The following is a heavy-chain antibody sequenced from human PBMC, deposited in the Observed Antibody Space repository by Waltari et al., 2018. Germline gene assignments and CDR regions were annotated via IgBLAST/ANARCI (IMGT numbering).Heavy chain of an antibody. Sequence: QVQLVESGGGVVQPGRSLRLSCAASGLTFSSYAMHWVRQAPGKVLEWVAVISYDGSNKYYADSVKGRFTISRDNSKNTLYLQMNSLRAEDTAVYYCARQVGAADFDYWGQGTLVTVSS. CDR1: GLTFSSYA. CDR3: ARQVGAADFDY. D-gene: IGHD1-26*01. J-gene: IGHJ4*02. CDR2: ISYDGSNK. V-gene: IGHV3-30*01.